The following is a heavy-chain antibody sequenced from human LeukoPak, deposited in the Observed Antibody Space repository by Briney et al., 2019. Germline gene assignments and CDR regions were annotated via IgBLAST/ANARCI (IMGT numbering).Heavy chain of an antibody. Sequence: PGRSLRLSCAASGFTFSSYGMHWVRQAPGKGLEWVAVIWYDGSNKYYADSVKGRFTISRDNSKNTLYLQMNSLRAEDTAVYYCARSDYGDPTVMGYWGQGTLVTVSS. CDR2: IWYDGSNK. J-gene: IGHJ4*02. V-gene: IGHV3-33*01. CDR1: GFTFSSYG. D-gene: IGHD4-17*01. CDR3: ARSDYGDPTVMGY.